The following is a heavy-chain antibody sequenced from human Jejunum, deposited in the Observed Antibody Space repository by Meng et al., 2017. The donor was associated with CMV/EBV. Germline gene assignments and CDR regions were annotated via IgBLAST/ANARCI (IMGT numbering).Heavy chain of an antibody. CDR3: AKALTISGMIRQYYYFDH. J-gene: IGHJ4*03. D-gene: IGHD3-3*01. CDR2: IYSDHSGRNT. V-gene: IGHV3-NL1*01. Sequence: WGRHAAEEGLELGSIIYSDHSGRNTYYANSVGSRFTITSNNSKNRVDLQMNGLKGEDAAVYYCAKALTISGMIRQYYYFDHWGHGALVTVSS.